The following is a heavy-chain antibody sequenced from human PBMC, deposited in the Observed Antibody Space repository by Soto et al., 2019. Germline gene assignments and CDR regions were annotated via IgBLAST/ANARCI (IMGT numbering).Heavy chain of an antibody. D-gene: IGHD2-2*01. CDR2: INAGNGNT. Sequence: ASVKVSCKASGYTFTSYAMHWVRQAGGQRLEWMGWINAGNGNTKYSQKFQGRVTITRDTSASTAYMELSSLRSEDTAVYYCATLWENVVVPDANPLHIWCQGTMVTVSS. V-gene: IGHV1-3*01. CDR3: ATLWENVVVPDANPLHI. J-gene: IGHJ4*03. CDR1: GYTFTSYA.